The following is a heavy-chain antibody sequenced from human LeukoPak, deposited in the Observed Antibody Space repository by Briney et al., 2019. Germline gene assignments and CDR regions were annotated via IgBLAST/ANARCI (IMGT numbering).Heavy chain of an antibody. CDR3: ARPHIVVVPAAILDHDASDI. V-gene: IGHV3-7*01. D-gene: IGHD2-2*01. Sequence: GGSLRLSCAASGFTFSSYWMSWVRQAPGKGLEWVANIKQDGSEKYYVDSVKGRFTISRDNAKNSLYLQMNSLRAEDTAVYYCARPHIVVVPAAILDHDASDIWGQGTMVTVSS. CDR2: IKQDGSEK. J-gene: IGHJ3*02. CDR1: GFTFSSYW.